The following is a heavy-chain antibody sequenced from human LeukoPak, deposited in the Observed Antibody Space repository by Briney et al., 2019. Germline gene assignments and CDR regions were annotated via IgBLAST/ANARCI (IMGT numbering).Heavy chain of an antibody. J-gene: IGHJ1*01. CDR3: ATYSSLNRREFQY. CDR2: IKTDGSEK. D-gene: IGHD3-22*01. V-gene: IGHV3-7*01. CDR1: GFTFSNYW. Sequence: GGSLRLSCAASGFTFSNYWMGWVRQAPGKGLQWVANIKTDGSEKYYVDSVKGRFTISRDNAKNSLYLQMNSLRAEDTAVYYCATYSSLNRREFQYWGQGTLLTVSS.